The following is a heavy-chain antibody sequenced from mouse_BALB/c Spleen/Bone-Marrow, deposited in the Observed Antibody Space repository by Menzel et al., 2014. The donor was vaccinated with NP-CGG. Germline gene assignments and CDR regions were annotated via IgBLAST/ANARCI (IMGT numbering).Heavy chain of an antibody. CDR2: INPSSGYT. V-gene: IGHV1-4*01. CDR1: GYTFTTYT. CDR3: AKRDIYYGYDGNAMDY. Sequence: QVQLQQSGAELTRPGASAKMSCKASGYTFTTYTMHWVKQRPGQGLEWIGYINPSSGYTNYNQKFKDKATLTADKSSSTAYMQLSSLTSEDSAVYFCAKRDIYYGYDGNAMDYWGQGTSVTVSS. D-gene: IGHD2-2*01. J-gene: IGHJ4*01.